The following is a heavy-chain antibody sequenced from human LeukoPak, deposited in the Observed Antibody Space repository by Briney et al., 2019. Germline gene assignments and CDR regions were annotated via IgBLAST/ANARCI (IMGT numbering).Heavy chain of an antibody. CDR3: ARDRVAVAGLYYFDY. Sequence: ASVKVSCKASGYTFTGYYMHWARQAPGQGLEWMGWINPNSGGTNYAQKFQGRVTMTRDTSISTAYMELSRLRSDDTAVYYCARDRVAVAGLYYFDYWGQGTLVTVSS. CDR2: INPNSGGT. V-gene: IGHV1-2*02. D-gene: IGHD6-19*01. J-gene: IGHJ4*02. CDR1: GYTFTGYY.